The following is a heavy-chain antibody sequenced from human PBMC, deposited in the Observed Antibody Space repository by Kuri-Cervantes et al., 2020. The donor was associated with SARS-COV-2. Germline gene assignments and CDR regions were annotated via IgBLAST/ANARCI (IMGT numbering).Heavy chain of an antibody. Sequence: GESLKTSCAASGFTFSSYGMHWVRQAPGKGLGGVAVISYGGSNKYYADAGRGRFTISGDNSKNTLYLQMNSLRAEDTAVYYCAKGDYDSSGYRTLDYWGQGTLVTVSS. J-gene: IGHJ4*02. CDR1: GFTFSSYG. V-gene: IGHV3-30*18. CDR3: AKGDYDSSGYRTLDY. D-gene: IGHD3-22*01. CDR2: ISYGGSNK.